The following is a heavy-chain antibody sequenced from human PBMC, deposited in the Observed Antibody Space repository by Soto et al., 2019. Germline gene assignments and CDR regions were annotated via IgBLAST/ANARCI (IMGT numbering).Heavy chain of an antibody. D-gene: IGHD4-17*01. CDR2: IYYSGNT. J-gene: IGHJ5*02. V-gene: IGHV4-39*01. CDR3: ARPRRDGIYGDYTARLGSWFDP. CDR1: GGSISSSSYY. Sequence: SETLSLTCTVSGGSISSSSYYWGWIRQPPGKGLEWIGSIYYSGNTYYNPSLKSRVTISVDTSKNQFSLKLSSVTAADTAVYYCARPRRDGIYGDYTARLGSWFDPWGQGTLVTVSS.